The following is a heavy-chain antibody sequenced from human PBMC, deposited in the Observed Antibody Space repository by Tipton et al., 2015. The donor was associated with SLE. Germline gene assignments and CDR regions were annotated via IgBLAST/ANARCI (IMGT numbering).Heavy chain of an antibody. D-gene: IGHD4-23*01. CDR2: IYTSGST. CDR3: ARAPFGGTDY. Sequence: TLSLTCTVSGGSISSGSDYWSWIRQPAGKGLEWIGHIYTSGSTNYNPSLKSRVTISVDTSKNQFSLKLSSVTAADTAVYYCARAPFGGTDYWGQGTLVTVSS. V-gene: IGHV4-61*09. CDR1: GGSISSGSDY. J-gene: IGHJ4*02.